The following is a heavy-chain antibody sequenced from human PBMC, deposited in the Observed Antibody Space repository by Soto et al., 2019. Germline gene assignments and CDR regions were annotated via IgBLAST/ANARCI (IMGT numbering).Heavy chain of an antibody. CDR3: ARGGNYYGSVSYNWFDP. Sequence: SETLSLTCTVSGGSISSGGYYWSWIRQHPGKGLEWIGFIYYSGTTYYNPSLKSRLTISVDTSKNQFSLKLSSVTAADTAVYYCARGGNYYGSVSYNWFDPWGQGTLVTVSS. V-gene: IGHV4-30-4*08. CDR1: GGSISSGGYY. J-gene: IGHJ5*02. D-gene: IGHD3-10*01. CDR2: IYYSGTT.